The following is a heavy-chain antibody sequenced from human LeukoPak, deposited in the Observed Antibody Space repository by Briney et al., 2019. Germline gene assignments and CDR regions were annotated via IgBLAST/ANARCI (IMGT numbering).Heavy chain of an antibody. D-gene: IGHD3-10*01. CDR3: ARDHGSGSYGMDV. Sequence: PSETLSLTCTVSGGSISSGDYYWSWIRQPPGKGLEWIGYIYYSGSTYYNPSRKSRVTRSVDTSKNQFSLKLSSVTAADTAVYYCARDHGSGSYGMDVWGQGTTVTVSS. CDR2: IYYSGST. V-gene: IGHV4-30-4*01. J-gene: IGHJ6*02. CDR1: GGSISSGDYY.